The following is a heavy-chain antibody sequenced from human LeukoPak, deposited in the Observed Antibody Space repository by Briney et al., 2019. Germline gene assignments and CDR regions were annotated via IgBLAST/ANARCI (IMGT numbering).Heavy chain of an antibody. Sequence: SETLSLTCAVYGGSFSGYYWSWIRQPPGKGLEWIGEINHSGSTNYNPSLKSRVTISVDPSKDQFSLKLSSVTAADTAVYYCARGYFEYSSSSYDYWGQGTLVTVSS. CDR2: INHSGST. V-gene: IGHV4-34*01. CDR1: GGSFSGYY. J-gene: IGHJ4*02. D-gene: IGHD6-6*01. CDR3: ARGYFEYSSSSYDY.